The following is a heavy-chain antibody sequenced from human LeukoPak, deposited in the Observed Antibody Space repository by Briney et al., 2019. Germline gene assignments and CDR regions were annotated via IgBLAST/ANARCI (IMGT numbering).Heavy chain of an antibody. V-gene: IGHV4-4*07. D-gene: IGHD3-3*01. CDR3: ARGVTIFGVVNAFDI. Sequence: SETLSLTCTVSGGSISSYYWSWIRQPAGKGLERIGRIYTSGSTNYNPSLKSRVTMSVDTSKNQFSLKLSSVTAADTAVYYCARGVTIFGVVNAFDIWGQGTMVTVSS. J-gene: IGHJ3*02. CDR2: IYTSGST. CDR1: GGSISSYY.